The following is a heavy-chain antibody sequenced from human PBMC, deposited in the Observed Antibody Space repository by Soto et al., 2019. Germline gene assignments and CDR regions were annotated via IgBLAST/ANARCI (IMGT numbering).Heavy chain of an antibody. CDR3: AREYSYGWSGESLDV. V-gene: IGHV4-34*01. CDR2: LDQSGGT. CDR1: GDSLRGQS. Sequence: QVQLQQWGAGLLKASETLSLTCAVVGDSLRGQSWNWIRQSPGKGLEWIGELDQSGGTNYNPSLKSRAIISDDTSKNQFALTLTSVTAADTAVYYCAREYSYGWSGESLDVWGKGTTVTVSS. J-gene: IGHJ6*04. D-gene: IGHD6-19*01.